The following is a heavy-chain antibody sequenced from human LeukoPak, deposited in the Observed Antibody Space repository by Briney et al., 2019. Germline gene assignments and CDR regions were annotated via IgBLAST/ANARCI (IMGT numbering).Heavy chain of an antibody. CDR1: GFTFSSYA. D-gene: IGHD3-22*01. V-gene: IGHV3-64D*09. J-gene: IGHJ4*02. Sequence: GGSLRLSCSASGFTFSSYAMHWVRQAPGKGLEYVSAITSNGGDTFYADSAKGRFTISRDNSKNTLYLQMSSLRAEDTAVYYCVKASSVYYYEYWGQGTLVTVSS. CDR3: VKASSVYYYEY. CDR2: ITSNGGDT.